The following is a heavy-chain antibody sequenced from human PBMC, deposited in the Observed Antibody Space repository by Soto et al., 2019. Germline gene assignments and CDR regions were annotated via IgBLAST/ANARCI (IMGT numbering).Heavy chain of an antibody. CDR1: GGTFSSYA. CDR3: AIRDRGATIHGDFDI. D-gene: IGHD5-12*01. J-gene: IGHJ3*02. CDR2: IIPIFGTA. Sequence: SVKVSCPASGGTFSSYAISWVRQAPGQGLEWMGGIIPIFGTANYAQKFQGRVTITADESTSTAYMELSSLRSEDTAVYYCAIRDRGATIHGDFDIRCPGIMVT. V-gene: IGHV1-69*13.